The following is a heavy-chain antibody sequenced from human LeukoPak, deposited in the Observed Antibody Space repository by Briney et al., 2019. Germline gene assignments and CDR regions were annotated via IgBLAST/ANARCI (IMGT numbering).Heavy chain of an antibody. V-gene: IGHV3-74*01. D-gene: IGHD2-21*02. CDR2: INSDGSST. J-gene: IGHJ3*02. Sequence: GGSLRLSCAASGFTFSSYGMSWVRQAPGKGLVWVSRINSDGSSTSYADSVKGRFTISRDNAKKLLYLQMNSLRVEDTAVYHCARDLQCGGDCHYDAFDIWGQGTMVTVSS. CDR1: GFTFSSYG. CDR3: ARDLQCGGDCHYDAFDI.